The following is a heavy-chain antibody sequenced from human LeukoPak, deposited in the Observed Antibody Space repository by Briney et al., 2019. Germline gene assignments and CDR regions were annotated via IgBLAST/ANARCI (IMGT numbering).Heavy chain of an antibody. CDR3: ARVAKYYYGSETYYFFEH. Sequence: GTLSLTCAVSGGSISSSNWWSWVRQAPGKGMEWVSRINRDGGITNYADSVKGRFTISRDNAKNTVYLQMNSLRVEDTAVYYCARVAKYYYGSETYYFFEHWGQGTPVTASS. J-gene: IGHJ4*02. CDR1: GGSISSSNW. V-gene: IGHV3-74*01. D-gene: IGHD3-10*01. CDR2: INRDGGIT.